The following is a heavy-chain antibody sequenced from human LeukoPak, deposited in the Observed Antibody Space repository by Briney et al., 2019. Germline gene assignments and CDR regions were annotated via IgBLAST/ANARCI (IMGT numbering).Heavy chain of an antibody. CDR1: GFTFSSYA. V-gene: IGHV3-30-3*01. Sequence: GRSLRLSCAASGFTFSSYAMHWVRQAPGKGLEWVALISYDGSGQYYTESVKGRFTISRDNSKNTLYLQVNSVRVEDTAVYYCARANRPFHTSGWYKDYWGQGTLVTVSS. CDR3: ARANRPFHTSGWYKDY. J-gene: IGHJ4*02. D-gene: IGHD6-19*01. CDR2: ISYDGSGQ.